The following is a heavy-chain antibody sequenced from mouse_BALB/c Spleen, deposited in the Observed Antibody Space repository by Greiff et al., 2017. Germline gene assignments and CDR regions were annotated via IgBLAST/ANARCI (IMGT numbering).Heavy chain of an antibody. J-gene: IGHJ4*01. V-gene: IGHV10-1*02. CDR1: GFTFNTYA. CDR3: VRDGYGAMDY. CDR2: IRSKSNNYAT. D-gene: IGHD2-2*01. Sequence: EVQVVESGGGLVQPKGSLKLSCAASGFTFNTYAMNWVRQAPGKGLEWVARIRSKSNNYATYYADSVKDRFTISRDDSQSMLYLQMNNLKTDDTAVDYCVRDGYGAMDYWGQGTSVTVSS.